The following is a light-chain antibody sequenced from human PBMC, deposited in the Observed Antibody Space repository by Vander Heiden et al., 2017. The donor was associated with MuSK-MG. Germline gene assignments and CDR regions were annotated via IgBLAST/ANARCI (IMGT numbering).Light chain of an antibody. J-gene: IGKJ4*01. V-gene: IGKV3-11*01. CDR1: QNLNGY. CDR3: QQRSTWPT. Sequence: VLTQSPATLSLSPGERATLSCRASQNLNGYLAWYQHKPGQAPRLLISDASNRATGIPARFSGSGSATDFTLTISSLEPEDFAVYYCQQRSTWPTFGGGTKVEMK. CDR2: DAS.